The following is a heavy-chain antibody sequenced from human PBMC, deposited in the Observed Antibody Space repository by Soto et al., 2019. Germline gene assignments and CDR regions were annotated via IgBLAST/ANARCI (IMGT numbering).Heavy chain of an antibody. V-gene: IGHV3-23*01. Sequence: GGSLRLSCAASGFTFNNYAVSWARQTPGKGLEWVATISASGAYTFYADSVKGRFTISRDNSQNTLFLHMRSLRAGDTATYYRAKEVIAARPYYFDHWGQGTLVTVSS. CDR3: AKEVIAARPYYFDH. J-gene: IGHJ4*02. CDR2: ISASGAYT. D-gene: IGHD6-6*01. CDR1: GFTFNNYA.